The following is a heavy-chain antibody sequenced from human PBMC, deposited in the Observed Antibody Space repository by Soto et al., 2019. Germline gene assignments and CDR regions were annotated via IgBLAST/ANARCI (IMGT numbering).Heavy chain of an antibody. V-gene: IGHV4-31*03. CDR2: IYYSGST. Sequence: PSETLSLTCTVSGGSISSGGYYWSWIRQHPGKGPEWIGYIYYSGSTYYNPSLKSRVTISVDTSKNQFSLKLSSVTAADTAVYYCARVDYGDRLYYFDYWGQGTLVTVSS. CDR1: GGSISSGGYY. CDR3: ARVDYGDRLYYFDY. J-gene: IGHJ4*02. D-gene: IGHD4-17*01.